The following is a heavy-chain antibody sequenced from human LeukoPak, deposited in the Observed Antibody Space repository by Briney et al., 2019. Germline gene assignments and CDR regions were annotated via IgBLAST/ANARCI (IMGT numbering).Heavy chain of an antibody. Sequence: ASVKVSCKASGYTFTSYDINWVRQATGQGLEWMGWMNPNSGNTGYAQKFQGRVTITRNTSISTAYMELSSLRSEDTAVYYCARAPTWTGYYYYMDVWGKGTTVTVSS. CDR3: ARAPTWTGYYYYMDV. CDR2: MNPNSGNT. CDR1: GYTFTSYD. D-gene: IGHD3-16*01. V-gene: IGHV1-8*03. J-gene: IGHJ6*03.